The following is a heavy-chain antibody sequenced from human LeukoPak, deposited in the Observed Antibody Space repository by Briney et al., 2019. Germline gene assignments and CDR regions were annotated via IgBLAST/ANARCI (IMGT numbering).Heavy chain of an antibody. CDR1: GGSFSGYY. Sequence: SETLSLTCAVYGGSFSGYYWSWIRQPPGKGLEWVGEINDSGSTSCSPSLKSRVSISVDTSKNQFSLKLSSVTAADTAVYYCARVIDYDISGYYLGYWGQGNRVTVSS. CDR2: INDSGST. J-gene: IGHJ4*02. CDR3: ARVIDYDISGYYLGY. V-gene: IGHV4-34*01. D-gene: IGHD3-22*01.